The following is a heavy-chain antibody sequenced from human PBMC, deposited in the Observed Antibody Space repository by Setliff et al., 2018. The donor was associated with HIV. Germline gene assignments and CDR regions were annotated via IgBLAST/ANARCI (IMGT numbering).Heavy chain of an antibody. Sequence: ASVKVSCKASGYTFTDYYIHWVRQAPGQGLEWMGWINSASGGTNYAQNFQGRVTVTRDTSINTAYVELNSLKSDDTAAYYCARDYLHVFDIWGQGTTVTVSS. CDR1: GYTFTDYY. V-gene: IGHV1-2*02. CDR3: ARDYLHVFDI. J-gene: IGHJ3*02. CDR2: INSASGGT.